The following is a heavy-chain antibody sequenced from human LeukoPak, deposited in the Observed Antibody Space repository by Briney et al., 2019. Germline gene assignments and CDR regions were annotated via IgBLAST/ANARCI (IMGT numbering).Heavy chain of an antibody. Sequence: SETLSLTCTVSGGSLSSYYWGWIRQPPGKGLEWIGSIYYSGSTYYNPSLKSRVTISVDTSKNQFSLKLNSVTATDTAVYYCARHYGPWGQGTLVTVSS. J-gene: IGHJ4*02. D-gene: IGHD3-10*01. V-gene: IGHV4-39*01. CDR2: IYYSGST. CDR1: GGSLSSYY. CDR3: ARHYGP.